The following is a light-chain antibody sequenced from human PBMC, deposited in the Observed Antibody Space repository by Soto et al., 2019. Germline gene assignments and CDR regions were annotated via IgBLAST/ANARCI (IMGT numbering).Light chain of an antibody. J-gene: IGKJ5*01. V-gene: IGKV2-28*01. Sequence: DIVMTQSPLSLPVTPGEPASISCRSSQSLLHSNGYNYLDWYLQKPGQSPQLLIYLGSNRASGVPDRFSGSGSGTDFTLEISRVEAEDVGVYYCLVGTHGVTFGQGTRLEIK. CDR3: LVGTHGVT. CDR2: LGS. CDR1: QSLLHSNGYNY.